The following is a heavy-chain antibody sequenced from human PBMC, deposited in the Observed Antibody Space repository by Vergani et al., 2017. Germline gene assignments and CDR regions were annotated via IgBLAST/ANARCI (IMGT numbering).Heavy chain of an antibody. D-gene: IGHD1-26*01. V-gene: IGHV3-7*01. Sequence: VQLVESGGGLVQPGGSLRLSCAASEFTFNNYWMSWVRQAPGKGLEWVANIKEDGSEKNYVDSVKGRFTISRDNTENSLYLQMNSLRAEDTAVYYCTTDLWSGSYHTIDYWGQGTLVTVSS. CDR3: TTDLWSGSYHTIDY. J-gene: IGHJ4*02. CDR2: IKEDGSEK. CDR1: EFTFNNYW.